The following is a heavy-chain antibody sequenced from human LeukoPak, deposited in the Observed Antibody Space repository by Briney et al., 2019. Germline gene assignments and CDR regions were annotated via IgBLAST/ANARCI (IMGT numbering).Heavy chain of an antibody. CDR3: ARVRIGQQLDKYYYYAMDV. V-gene: IGHV1-2*02. D-gene: IGHD6-13*01. CDR1: GYTFTVYH. J-gene: IGHJ6*02. Sequence: ASVKLCCKASGYTFTVYHMHWGRQAPGQGLGWVGGINPNSGGTNYAQKFQGRVSMTTDTSISTAYMEVGRLRSDDTAVYYCARVRIGQQLDKYYYYAMDVWGQGTTVTVSS. CDR2: INPNSGGT.